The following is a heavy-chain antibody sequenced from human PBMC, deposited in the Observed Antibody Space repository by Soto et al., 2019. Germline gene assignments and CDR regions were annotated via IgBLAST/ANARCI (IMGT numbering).Heavy chain of an antibody. J-gene: IGHJ2*01. CDR1: GGTFSSYA. Sequence: QVQLVQSGAEVRKPGSSVKVSCKASGGTFSSYAISWVRQSPGQGLEWMGGIIPIFGTPNYAGRLQGRVTITVDRSTTTAHMELRSLRSEDSAVYYCARDCSSTREGYCYFDVCGRGALVTVCS. CDR3: ARDCSSTREGYCYFDV. D-gene: IGHD2-15*01. V-gene: IGHV1-69*06. CDR2: IIPIFGTP.